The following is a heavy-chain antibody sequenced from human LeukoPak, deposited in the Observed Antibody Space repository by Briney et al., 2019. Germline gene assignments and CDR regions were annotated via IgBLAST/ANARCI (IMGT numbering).Heavy chain of an antibody. CDR3: AKDMKKEYYYDSSGYPRAFDI. CDR1: GFTFDDYA. Sequence: GGSLRLSCAASGFTFDDYAMHWVRQAPGEGLEWVSGISWNSGSIGYADSVKGRFTISRDNAKNSLYLQMNSLRAEDMALYYCAKDMKKEYYYDSSGYPRAFDIWGQGTMVTVSS. D-gene: IGHD3-22*01. J-gene: IGHJ3*02. CDR2: ISWNSGSI. V-gene: IGHV3-9*03.